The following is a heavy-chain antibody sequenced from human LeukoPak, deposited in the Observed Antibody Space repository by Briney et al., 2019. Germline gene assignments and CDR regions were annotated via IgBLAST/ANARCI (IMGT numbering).Heavy chain of an antibody. J-gene: IGHJ6*02. D-gene: IGHD3-9*01. CDR2: IRGKGYGGTA. CDR3: ARENGILRYFDLLSRTYYNYGMDV. CDR1: GFNFGDYA. Sequence: GGSLRLSCTASGFNFGDYALTWVRQAPGKGLECVGFIRGKGYGGTAEYAASVKGRFIISRDDSRSIAYLHKNSLNTEDTAVYYCARENGILRYFDLLSRTYYNYGMDVWGQGTTVTVSS. V-gene: IGHV3-49*04.